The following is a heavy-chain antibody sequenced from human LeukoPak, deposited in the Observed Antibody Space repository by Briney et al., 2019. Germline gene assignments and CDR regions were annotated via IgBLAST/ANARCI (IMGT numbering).Heavy chain of an antibody. CDR1: GGSISSYY. J-gene: IGHJ4*02. CDR2: IYYGGST. CDR3: ARGSVPYSSSWYHFDY. V-gene: IGHV4-59*01. Sequence: PSETLSLTCTVSGGSISSYYWSWIRQPPGKGLEWIGYIYYGGSTNYNPSLKSRVTISVDTSKNQFSLKLSSVTAADTAVYYCARGSVPYSSSWYHFDYWGQGTLVTVSS. D-gene: IGHD6-13*01.